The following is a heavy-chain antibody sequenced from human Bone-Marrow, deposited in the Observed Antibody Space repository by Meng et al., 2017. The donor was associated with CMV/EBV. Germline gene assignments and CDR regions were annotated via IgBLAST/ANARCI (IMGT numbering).Heavy chain of an antibody. Sequence: GGSLRLSCAASGFTFSSCAMHWVRQAPGKGLEWVAVISYDGSNKYYADSVKGRFTISRDNSKNTLYLQMNSLRAEDTAVYYCARDQYYDFWSGYPYYYYYGMDVWGQGTTVTVSS. CDR2: ISYDGSNK. CDR3: ARDQYYDFWSGYPYYYYYGMDV. D-gene: IGHD3-3*01. CDR1: GFTFSSCA. V-gene: IGHV3-30*04. J-gene: IGHJ6*01.